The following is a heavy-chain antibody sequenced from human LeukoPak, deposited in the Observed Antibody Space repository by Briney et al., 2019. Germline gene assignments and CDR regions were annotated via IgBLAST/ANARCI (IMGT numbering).Heavy chain of an antibody. Sequence: EASVKVSCKASGGTFSSYAISWVRQAPGQGLEWMGRIIPILGIANYAQKFQGRVTITADKSTSTAYMELSSLRSDDTAVYYCARDRETYYDFWSGYSWYYFDYWGQGTLVTVSS. D-gene: IGHD3-3*01. CDR1: GGTFSSYA. V-gene: IGHV1-69*04. J-gene: IGHJ4*02. CDR2: IIPILGIA. CDR3: ARDRETYYDFWSGYSWYYFDY.